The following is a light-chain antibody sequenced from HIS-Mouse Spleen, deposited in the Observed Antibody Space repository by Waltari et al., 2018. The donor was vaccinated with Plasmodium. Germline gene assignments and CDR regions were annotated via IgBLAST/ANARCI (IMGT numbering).Light chain of an antibody. J-gene: IGLJ2*01. CDR3: CSYAGSYTLV. V-gene: IGLV2-11*01. CDR2: DVS. CDR1: SSAVGGSNY. Sequence: QSALTQPRPVSGSPGQSVTISCTGTSSAVGGSNYVSWYQQHPGKPPKLMIYDVSNRPSGVPDRFSGSKSGNTASLTISGLQAEDEADYYCCSYAGSYTLVFGGGTKLTVL.